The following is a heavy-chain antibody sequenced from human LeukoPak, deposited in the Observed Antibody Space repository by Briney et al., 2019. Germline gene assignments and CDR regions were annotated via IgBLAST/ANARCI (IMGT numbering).Heavy chain of an antibody. J-gene: IGHJ4*02. CDR2: ISGSGVGT. CDR1: GFTLSSYA. Sequence: GGSLRLSCAASGFTLSSYAMSWVRQAPGKGLEWVSTISGSGVGTYYTDSVKGRFTISSDNSKSTLYLQMNTLRVEDTAIYYCAKGRRGSYAYDYRGQGTQVTVSS. V-gene: IGHV3-23*01. D-gene: IGHD1-26*01. CDR3: AKGRRGSYAYDY.